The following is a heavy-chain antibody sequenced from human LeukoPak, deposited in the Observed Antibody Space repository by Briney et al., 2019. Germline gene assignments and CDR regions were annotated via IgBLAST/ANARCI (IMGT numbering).Heavy chain of an antibody. Sequence: GGSLRLSCAASGFTFSGYAMSWVRQAPGKGLEWVSTISGNGGTTYYADSVKGRFTISRDNSKNTLYLQMNSLRAEDTAVYYCARGVPYPADLGDWGQGTLVTVSS. J-gene: IGHJ4*02. D-gene: IGHD3-10*01. CDR3: ARGVPYPADLGD. V-gene: IGHV3-23*01. CDR1: GFTFSGYA. CDR2: ISGNGGTT.